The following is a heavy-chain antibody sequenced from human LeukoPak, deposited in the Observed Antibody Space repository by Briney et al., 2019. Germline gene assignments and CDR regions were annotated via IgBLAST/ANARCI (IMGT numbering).Heavy chain of an antibody. V-gene: IGHV3-48*03. CDR3: ARAYYHGSGKGDTFDI. Sequence: GGSLRLSCAASGFTFSSYEMNWVRQAPGKGLEWVSYISSSGSTIYYADSVKGRFTISRDNSKNTLYVQMNSLRAEDTAVYYCARAYYHGSGKGDTFDIWGQGTMVTVSS. CDR1: GFTFSSYE. CDR2: ISSSGSTI. D-gene: IGHD3-10*01. J-gene: IGHJ3*02.